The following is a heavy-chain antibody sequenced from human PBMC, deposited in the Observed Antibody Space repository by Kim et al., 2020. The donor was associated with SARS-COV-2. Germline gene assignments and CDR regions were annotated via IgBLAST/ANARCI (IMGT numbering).Heavy chain of an antibody. J-gene: IGHJ4*02. CDR2: ISYDGTTN. V-gene: IGHV3-30*18. Sequence: GGSLRLSCAASGFNFYTYAMHWVRQAPGKGLEWVALISYDGTTNYYSDSVRGRFTISRDNSKNTLYLQMNSLRPEDTAVYYCAKLRVRGVHYIDSWGQGTPVTLPS. CDR1: GFNFYTYA. CDR3: AKLRVRGVHYIDS. D-gene: IGHD3-10*01.